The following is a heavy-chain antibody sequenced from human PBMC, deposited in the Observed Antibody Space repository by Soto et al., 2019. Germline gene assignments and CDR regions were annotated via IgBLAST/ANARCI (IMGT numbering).Heavy chain of an antibody. CDR1: GYTFTSYG. V-gene: IGHV1-18*01. CDR2: ISAYNGNT. CDR3: AAAQLLDFWSGYSPDAFDI. J-gene: IGHJ3*02. D-gene: IGHD3-3*01. Sequence: ASVKVSCKASGYTFTSYGISWVRQAPGQGLEWMGWISAYNGNTNYAQKLQGRVTMTTDTSTSTAYMELRGLRSEDTAVYYCAAAQLLDFWSGYSPDAFDIWGQGTMVTVSS.